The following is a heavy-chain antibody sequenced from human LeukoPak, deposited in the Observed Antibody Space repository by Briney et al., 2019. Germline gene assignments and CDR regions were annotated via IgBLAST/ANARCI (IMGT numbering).Heavy chain of an antibody. V-gene: IGHV1-2*02. J-gene: IGHJ6*02. Sequence: ASVKVSCKASGYTFTDYYIHWVRQAPGQGPEWMGWINPNSGGTNYAQKFQGRVTMTRDTSISTAYMELRRLRSDDTAVYYCAIGVRGILINYYGLDVWGQGTTVTVSS. CDR1: GYTFTDYY. CDR2: INPNSGGT. CDR3: AIGVRGILINYYGLDV. D-gene: IGHD3-10*01.